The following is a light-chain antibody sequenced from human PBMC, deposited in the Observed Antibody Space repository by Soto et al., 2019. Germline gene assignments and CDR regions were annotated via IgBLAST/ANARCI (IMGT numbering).Light chain of an antibody. V-gene: IGLV2-14*01. J-gene: IGLJ2*01. Sequence: QSALTQPASVSGSPGQSITISCTGTSSDVGGYNYVSWYQQHPGLAPKLMISEVSNRPSGVSNRFSGSKSGNTASLTISGLQAEDEADYYCSSHTSSSTLVFGGGTKLTVL. CDR1: SSDVGGYNY. CDR2: EVS. CDR3: SSHTSSSTLV.